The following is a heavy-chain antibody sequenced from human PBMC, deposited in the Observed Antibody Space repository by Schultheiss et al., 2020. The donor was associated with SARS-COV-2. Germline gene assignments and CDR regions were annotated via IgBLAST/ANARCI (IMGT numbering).Heavy chain of an antibody. CDR1: GDSFSGSTHH. CDR2: ISRSGST. J-gene: IGHJ4*02. V-gene: IGHV4-39*07. CDR3: ARLGRQGAASYPDY. Sequence: SETLSLTCTVSGDSFSGSTHHWAWIRQPPGKGLEYIGEISRSGSTNYNPSLNSRVTMSVDRSKNQVSLKLSSVTAADTALYYCARLGRQGAASYPDYWGQGTLVTVSS. D-gene: IGHD6-6*01.